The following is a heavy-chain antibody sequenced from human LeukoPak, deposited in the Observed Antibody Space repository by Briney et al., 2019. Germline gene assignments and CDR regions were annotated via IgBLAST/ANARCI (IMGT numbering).Heavy chain of an antibody. CDR3: AKWGDYDVLTGYYVSDY. CDR2: ITGSGGNT. CDR1: GFTFSNYA. Sequence: GGSLRLPCAASGFTFSNYAMSWVRQAPGKGLEWVSAITGSGGNTYYADSVKGRFTISRDNSKNTVFLQMNSLRAEDTAVYYRAKWGDYDVLTGYYVSDYWGQGTLVTVSS. V-gene: IGHV3-23*01. J-gene: IGHJ4*02. D-gene: IGHD3-9*01.